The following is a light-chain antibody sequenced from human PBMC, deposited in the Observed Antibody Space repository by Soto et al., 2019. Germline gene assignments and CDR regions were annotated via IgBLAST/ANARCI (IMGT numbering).Light chain of an antibody. CDR3: QQYNNWPPYT. Sequence: EIVMTQSPAILPVSPGERATLSCRASQSVSSNLAWYQQKPGRAPRLLIYGASTRATGIPARFSGSGSGTEFTLTISSLQSEDFAVYYCQQYNNWPPYTFGQGTKLEIK. CDR1: QSVSSN. V-gene: IGKV3-15*01. J-gene: IGKJ2*01. CDR2: GAS.